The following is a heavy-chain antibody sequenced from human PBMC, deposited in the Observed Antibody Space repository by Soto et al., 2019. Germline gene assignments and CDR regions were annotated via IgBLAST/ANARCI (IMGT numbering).Heavy chain of an antibody. CDR3: ARWGPYAPGTYSFRHNRLDP. J-gene: IGHJ5*02. D-gene: IGHD3-10*01. CDR2: IFIGGTT. V-gene: IGHV3-53*01. Sequence: EVQLVESGGRLVQPGGSLRLSCAASGFTFSTSQMTWVRQAPGKGLEWVSVIFIGGTTQYAESVKGRFTISRDKSENTVVMQIKRLRDADTGIYYCARWGPYAPGTYSFRHNRLDPWCQGTQVAVS. CDR1: GFTFSTSQ.